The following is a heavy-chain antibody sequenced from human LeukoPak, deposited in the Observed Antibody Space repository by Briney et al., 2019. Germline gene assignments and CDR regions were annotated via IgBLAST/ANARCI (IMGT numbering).Heavy chain of an antibody. V-gene: IGHV1-18*01. CDR2: ISDYNGIT. J-gene: IGHJ4*02. CDR3: ARYSYGLYYFDS. Sequence: GASVKVSCKASGYTFTNYGISWVRQAPGQGLEWMGWISDYNGITNYAQTFQGRVTMTTDTSTSTAYMELRSVRSDDTGVYYCARYSYGLYYFDSWGQGTLVTVSS. CDR1: GYTFTNYG. D-gene: IGHD5-18*01.